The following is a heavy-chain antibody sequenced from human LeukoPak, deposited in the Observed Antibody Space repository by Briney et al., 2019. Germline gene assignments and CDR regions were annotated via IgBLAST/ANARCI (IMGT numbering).Heavy chain of an antibody. J-gene: IGHJ4*02. CDR3: ARAEDTSVRGVPYIFDY. CDR2: ISSSGNTI. Sequence: GGSLRLSCAASGFTFSDYYMTWIRQAPGKGLEWISYISSSGNTISYADSVKGRFTISRDNAKNSLSLQMNSLRVEDTAVYYCARAEDTSVRGVPYIFDYWGQRALVTVSS. D-gene: IGHD3-10*01. CDR1: GFTFSDYY. V-gene: IGHV3-11*01.